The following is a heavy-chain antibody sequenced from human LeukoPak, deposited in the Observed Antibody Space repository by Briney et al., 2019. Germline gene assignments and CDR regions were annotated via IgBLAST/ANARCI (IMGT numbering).Heavy chain of an antibody. D-gene: IGHD1-1*01. CDR3: ARVETGDFDY. CDR1: GYTFTSYD. J-gene: IGHJ4*02. Sequence: GSSVKVSCKPSGYTFTSYDINWVRQATGQGLEWMGWMNPNSGNTGYAQKFQGRVTMTRNTSISTAYMELSSLRSEDTAVYYCARVETGDFDYWGQGTLVTVSS. V-gene: IGHV1-8*01. CDR2: MNPNSGNT.